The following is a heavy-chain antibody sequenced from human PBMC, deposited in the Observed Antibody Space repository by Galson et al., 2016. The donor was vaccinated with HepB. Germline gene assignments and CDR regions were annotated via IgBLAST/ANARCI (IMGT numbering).Heavy chain of an antibody. V-gene: IGHV4-59*01. CDR2: IFSGGNT. CDR1: GGSINNYF. Sequence: SETLSLTCTVSGGSINNYFWTWLRQPPGKRLEYIGYIFSGGNTNYNPSLQSRVTMSVDTSTNQFSLNLTSVTAADTAVYYCARERHNYYELWGQGTLVTVSS. CDR3: ARERHNYYEL. J-gene: IGHJ4*02.